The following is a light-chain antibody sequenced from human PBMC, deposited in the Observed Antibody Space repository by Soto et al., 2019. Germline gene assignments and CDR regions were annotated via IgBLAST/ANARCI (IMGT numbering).Light chain of an antibody. Sequence: EIVLTQSPGTLSLSPGERVTLSCRASQSITSNYLAWYQQKPRQAPRLLIYGASTRATAIPHRFSGSGSGTAFTLPISSLEPEDSAVYYCEQYGSSPRTFGQGTKVDI. CDR3: EQYGSSPRT. J-gene: IGKJ1*01. CDR1: QSITSNY. V-gene: IGKV3-20*01. CDR2: GAS.